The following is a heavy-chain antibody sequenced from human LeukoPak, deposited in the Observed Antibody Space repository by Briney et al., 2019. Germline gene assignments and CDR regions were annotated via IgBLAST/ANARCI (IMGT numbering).Heavy chain of an antibody. V-gene: IGHV3-7*01. CDR3: AREATDY. CDR1: GFTFSSYW. J-gene: IGHJ4*02. CDR2: IRPDGSDE. Sequence: GGSLRLSCVVSGFTFSSYWMSWVRQAPGKGLEWVANIRPDGSDEYYVDSVKGRFTISRDNAKNSLYLQMNSLRAEDTAVYYCAREATDYWGQGTLVTVSS.